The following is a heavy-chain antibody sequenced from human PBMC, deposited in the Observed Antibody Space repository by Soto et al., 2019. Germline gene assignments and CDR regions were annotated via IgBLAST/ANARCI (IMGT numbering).Heavy chain of an antibody. CDR3: AKGRSYYYYYGVDV. J-gene: IGHJ6*02. V-gene: IGHV3-23*01. CDR2: VSGSGGST. Sequence: GSLRLSCEASGFTFSSYAISWVRQEQGKGLEWISAVSGSGGSTYYADSVKGRFTISRDNSKSTLYLQMNSLRAEDTALYYCAKGRSYYYYYGVDVWGQGTTVTVSS. CDR1: GFTFSSYA.